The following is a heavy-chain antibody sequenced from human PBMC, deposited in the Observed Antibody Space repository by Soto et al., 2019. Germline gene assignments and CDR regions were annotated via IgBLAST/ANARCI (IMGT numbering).Heavy chain of an antibody. Sequence: GGALRLSCAASGFTFSSYGMHWVRQAPGKGLEWVAVIWYDGSNKYYADSVKGRFTISRDNSKNTLYLQMNSLRAEDTAVYYCARADYDYIWGRVYFDYWGQGTLVTVSS. V-gene: IGHV3-33*01. CDR2: IWYDGSNK. CDR1: GFTFSSYG. D-gene: IGHD3-16*01. J-gene: IGHJ4*02. CDR3: ARADYDYIWGRVYFDY.